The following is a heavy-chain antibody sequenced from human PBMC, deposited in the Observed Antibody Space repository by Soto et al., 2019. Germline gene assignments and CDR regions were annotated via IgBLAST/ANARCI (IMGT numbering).Heavy chain of an antibody. D-gene: IGHD2-15*01. V-gene: IGHV3-11*01. CDR2: ISSSGSTI. CDR3: ARGGYCSGGRCLWKSTGMGV. J-gene: IGHJ6*02. CDR1: GFSFSDYY. Sequence: QVQLVESGGGLVKPGGSLRLSSAACGFSFSDYYMSWVRKVPGKGLEWISYISSSGSTIFYAPSVKGRFTISRDNAKNSLDLQMDRLRAEDTAVYFCARGGYCSGGRCLWKSTGMGVWGRGTTVTVSS.